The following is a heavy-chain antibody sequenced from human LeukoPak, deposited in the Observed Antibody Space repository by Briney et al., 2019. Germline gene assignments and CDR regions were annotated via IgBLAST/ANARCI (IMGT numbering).Heavy chain of an antibody. J-gene: IGHJ4*02. Sequence: GGSLRLSCAASGLTFSDYYMSWIRQAPGKGLEWVSYISGSGSTIYYADSVKGRFTNSRDNAKNSLYLQMNSLRAEDTAVYFCARDSADYGDYYFDYWGQGTLVTVSS. V-gene: IGHV3-11*01. CDR3: ARDSADYGDYYFDY. D-gene: IGHD4-17*01. CDR2: ISGSGSTI. CDR1: GLTFSDYY.